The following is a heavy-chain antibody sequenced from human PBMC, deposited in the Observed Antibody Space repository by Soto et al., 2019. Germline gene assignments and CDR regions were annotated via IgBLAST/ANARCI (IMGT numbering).Heavy chain of an antibody. CDR2: IYHTGTP. V-gene: IGHV4-30-4*01. J-gene: IGHJ5*02. CDR1: GASISNGNYV. CDR3: AGYFTVLRGVYGRFDP. Sequence: SETLSLTCTVSGASISNGNYVWSWIRQSPGKGLEWIGCIYHTGTPYYNSSLKRRVTISGDTAKNQLSLKLTSVTATDTAVYYCAGYFTVLRGVYGRFDPWGQGTQVTVSS. D-gene: IGHD3-10*01.